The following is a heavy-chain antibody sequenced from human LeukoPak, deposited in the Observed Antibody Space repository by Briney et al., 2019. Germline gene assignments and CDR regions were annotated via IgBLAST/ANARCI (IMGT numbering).Heavy chain of an antibody. CDR3: ARHADCSSTSCYVPWDMDY. CDR1: GYDSISTYY. CDR2: IYYSGST. J-gene: IGHJ4*02. Sequence: NPSETLSLTCSVSGYDSISTYYWSWIRQPPGKGLEWIGYIYYSGSTNYNPSLKSRVTISVDTSKNQFSLKLSSVTAADTAVYYCARHADCSSTSCYVPWDMDYWGQGTLVTVSS. V-gene: IGHV4-59*08. D-gene: IGHD2-2*01.